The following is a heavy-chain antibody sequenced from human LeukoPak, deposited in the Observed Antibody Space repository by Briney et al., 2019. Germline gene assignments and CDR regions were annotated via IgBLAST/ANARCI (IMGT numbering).Heavy chain of an antibody. D-gene: IGHD3-22*01. CDR2: IYYSGST. CDR3: ARSSESYDSSGYYSYYFDY. CDR1: GGSISSYH. V-gene: IGHV4-59*01. J-gene: IGHJ4*02. Sequence: SETLSLTCTVSGGSISSYHWSWIRQPPGKGLEWMGYIYYSGSTNYNPSLKSRVTISVDTSKNQFSLKLNSVTAADTAVYYCARSSESYDSSGYYSYYFDYWGQGTLVTVSS.